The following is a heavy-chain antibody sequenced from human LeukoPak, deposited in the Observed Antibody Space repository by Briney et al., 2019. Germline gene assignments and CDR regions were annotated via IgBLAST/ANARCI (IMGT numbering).Heavy chain of an antibody. V-gene: IGHV4-39*01. J-gene: IGHJ4*02. D-gene: IGHD1-1*01. CDR1: GGSISSSHYY. CDR2: INDAGNT. Sequence: KTSETLSLTCTVSGGSISSSHYYWGWIRQTPGKGLEWIASINDAGNTYYNPPLKSRVSISVDTSKNQCSLRLSSVTAADTAVYYCASQRDQSTGRTFDYWGQGTLVTVS. CDR3: ASQRDQSTGRTFDY.